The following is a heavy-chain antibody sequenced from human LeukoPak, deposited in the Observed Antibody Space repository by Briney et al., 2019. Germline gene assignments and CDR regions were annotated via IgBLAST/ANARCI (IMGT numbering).Heavy chain of an antibody. Sequence: PSDTLSLTCIVSGSISSYYWTWIRPPPGKGPELIGHSYFTGNPNYNPSIKSRVTISVDPPKNQFSLKLTSVTAADTAVYYCAGLRSTVAWASFDYWGQGILVTVSS. J-gene: IGHJ4*02. V-gene: IGHV4-59*08. D-gene: IGHD4-23*01. CDR3: AGLRSTVAWASFDY. CDR2: SYFTGNP. CDR1: GSISSYY.